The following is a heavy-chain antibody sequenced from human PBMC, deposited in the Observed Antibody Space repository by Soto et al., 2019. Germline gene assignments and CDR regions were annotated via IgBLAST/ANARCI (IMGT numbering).Heavy chain of an antibody. V-gene: IGHV1-18*01. Sequence: ASVKVSCKASGYTFTSYGISWVRQAPGQGLEWMGWISAYNGNTNYAQKLQGRVTMTTDTSTSTAYMELRSLRSDDTAVYYCAGVTRLGGTGSYYNGWFDPWGQGTLVTVSS. CDR3: AGVTRLGGTGSYYNGWFDP. J-gene: IGHJ5*02. CDR1: GYTFTSYG. CDR2: ISAYNGNT. D-gene: IGHD3-10*01.